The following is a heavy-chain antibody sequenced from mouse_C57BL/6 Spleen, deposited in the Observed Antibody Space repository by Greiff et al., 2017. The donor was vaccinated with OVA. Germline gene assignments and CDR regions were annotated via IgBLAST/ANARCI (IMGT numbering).Heavy chain of an antibody. J-gene: IGHJ3*01. CDR2: IDPENGDT. CDR3: TRSSSAWFAY. Sequence: EVMLVESGAELVRPGASVKLSCTASGFNIKDDYMHWVKQRPEQGLEWIGWIDPENGDTEYASKFQGKATITADTSSNTAYLQLSSLTSEDTAVYYCTRSSSAWFAYWGQGTLVTVSA. D-gene: IGHD1-1*01. CDR1: GFNIKDDY. V-gene: IGHV14-4*01.